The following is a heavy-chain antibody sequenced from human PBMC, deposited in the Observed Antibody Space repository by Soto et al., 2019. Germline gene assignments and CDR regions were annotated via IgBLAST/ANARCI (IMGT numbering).Heavy chain of an antibody. J-gene: IGHJ4*02. D-gene: IGHD2-8*01. CDR2: INHSGST. CDR1: GGSFSGYY. CDR3: ARVGGLMVYATDNPHAASIIDY. Sequence: PSETLSLTCAVYGGSFSGYYWSWIRQPPGKGLEWIGEINHSGSTNYNPSLKSRVTISVDTSKNQFSLKLSSVTAADTAVYYCARVGGLMVYATDNPHAASIIDYWGQGTLVTVSS. V-gene: IGHV4-34*01.